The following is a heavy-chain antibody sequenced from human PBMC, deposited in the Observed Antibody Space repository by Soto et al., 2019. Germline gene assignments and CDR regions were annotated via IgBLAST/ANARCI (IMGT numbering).Heavy chain of an antibody. CDR3: ASEDSIIIPAVSDF. J-gene: IGHJ4*02. V-gene: IGHV3-21*01. Sequence: GGSMRLSCTVSGFAFNNYGINWVRQAPGKGLEWVSSISKSDYTYYSDSVKGRFAISRDNAKSSVSLQMNTLRVEDTAVYYCASEDSIIIPAVSDFWGQRTLVTVSS. CDR2: ISKSDYT. CDR1: GFAFNNYG. D-gene: IGHD2-2*01.